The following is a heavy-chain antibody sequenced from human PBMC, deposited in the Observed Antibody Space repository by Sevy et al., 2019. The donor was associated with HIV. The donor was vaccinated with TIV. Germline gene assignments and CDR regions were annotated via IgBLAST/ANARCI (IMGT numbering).Heavy chain of an antibody. CDR3: AKDIVSGRYRYFQH. J-gene: IGHJ1*01. CDR1: GFTFDDYA. Sequence: GGSLRLSCAASGFTFDDYAMHWVRQVPGKGLEWVSGISWNSGKIGYADSVKGRFIISRDKAKNSLYLQMNSLRAEDTAFYYCAKDIVSGRYRYFQHWGQGTLVTVSS. V-gene: IGHV3-9*01. CDR2: ISWNSGKI. D-gene: IGHD6-19*01.